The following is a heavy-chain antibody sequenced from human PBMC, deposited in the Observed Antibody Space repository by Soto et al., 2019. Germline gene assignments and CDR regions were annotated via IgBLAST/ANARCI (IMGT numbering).Heavy chain of an antibody. CDR3: ARTPGMITVISAFDH. Sequence: EVELLQSGGGLVQPGGSLRLSCVASGFTFNKHALAWVRQAPGKGLEWVSAISGSGSSTYDSDSVKGRFTISRDNSNNTLYLQMNSLRAEDTAIYYCARTPGMITVISAFDHWGQGTPVTVSS. D-gene: IGHD3-22*01. CDR1: GFTFNKHA. V-gene: IGHV3-23*01. CDR2: ISGSGSST. J-gene: IGHJ4*02.